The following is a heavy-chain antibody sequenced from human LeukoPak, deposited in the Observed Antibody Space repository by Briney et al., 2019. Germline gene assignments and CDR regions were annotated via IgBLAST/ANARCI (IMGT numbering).Heavy chain of an antibody. CDR3: AKAPQYYYDSSGYPDESGSFDY. J-gene: IGHJ4*02. CDR2: ISGSGGST. Sequence: GGSLRLSCAASGFTFSSYGMSWVRQAPGKGLEWVSAISGSGGSTYYADSVKGRFTISRDNSKNTLYLQMNSLRAEDTAVYYCAKAPQYYYDSSGYPDESGSFDYWGQGTLVTVSS. D-gene: IGHD3-22*01. CDR1: GFTFSSYG. V-gene: IGHV3-23*01.